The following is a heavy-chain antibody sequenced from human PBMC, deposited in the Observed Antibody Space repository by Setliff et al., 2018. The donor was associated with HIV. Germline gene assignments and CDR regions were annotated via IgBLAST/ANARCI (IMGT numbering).Heavy chain of an antibody. CDR2: INSASGGT. Sequence: APVKVSCKASGYTFTDYYIHWVRQAPGQGLEWMGWINSASGGTNYAQNFQGRVTVTRDTSINTAYVGLNSLKSDDTAVYYCARDYLHVFDIWGQGTMVTVSS. CDR1: GYTFTDYY. V-gene: IGHV1-2*02. J-gene: IGHJ3*02. CDR3: ARDYLHVFDI.